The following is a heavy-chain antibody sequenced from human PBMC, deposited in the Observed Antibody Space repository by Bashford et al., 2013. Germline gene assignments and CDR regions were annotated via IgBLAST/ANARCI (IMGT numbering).Heavy chain of an antibody. J-gene: IGHJ3*02. CDR1: GYSFTNVL. CDR2: IYPGDSDT. Sequence: ESLKISSKGSGYSFTNVLDRLGAPDARKGLEWMGIIYPGDSDTRYSPSFQGQVTISADKSISTAYLQWSSLKASDTAMYYCARRYQLLAPVGAFDIWGQGTMVTVSS. CDR3: ARRYQLLAPVGAFDI. V-gene: IGHV5-51*01. D-gene: IGHD2-2*01.